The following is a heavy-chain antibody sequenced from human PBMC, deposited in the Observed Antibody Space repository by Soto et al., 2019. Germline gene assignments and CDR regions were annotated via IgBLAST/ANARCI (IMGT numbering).Heavy chain of an antibody. CDR3: AKDVEALARVGGMDV. CDR1: VFTFSSYG. CDR2: ISYDGSNK. J-gene: IGHJ6*02. D-gene: IGHD6-6*01. Sequence: GRSLRLSCSASVFTFSSYGMHWVRQAPGKGLEWVAVISYDGSNKYYADSVKGRFTISRDNSKNTLYLQMNSLRAEDTAVYYCAKDVEALARVGGMDVWGQGTTVTVSS. V-gene: IGHV3-30*18.